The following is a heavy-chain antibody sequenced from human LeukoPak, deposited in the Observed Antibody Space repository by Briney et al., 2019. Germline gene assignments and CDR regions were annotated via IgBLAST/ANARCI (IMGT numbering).Heavy chain of an antibody. V-gene: IGHV3-48*04. J-gene: IGHJ6*02. CDR1: GFTFSSYG. D-gene: IGHD2-15*01. CDR2: ISSSSTSI. Sequence: GGSLRLSCAASGFTFSSYGMHWVRQAPGKGLEWVSYISSSSTSIYYADSVKGRFTISRDNAKNSLYLQMNSLRAEDTAVYYCARCVVVATLCYYGMDVWGQGTTVTVSS. CDR3: ARCVVVATLCYYGMDV.